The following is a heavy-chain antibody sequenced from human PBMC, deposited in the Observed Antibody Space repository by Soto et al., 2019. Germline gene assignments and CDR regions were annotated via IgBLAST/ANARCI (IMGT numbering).Heavy chain of an antibody. V-gene: IGHV3-48*01. J-gene: IGHJ4*02. CDR1: GFTFSSYS. D-gene: IGHD6-19*01. CDR2: ISSSSSAI. Sequence: GGSLRLSCAASGFTFSSYSVNWVRQAPGKGLEWVSYISSSSSAIYYADSVKGRFTISRDNAKNSLYLQMNSLRAEDTALYYCARGSQWLAPDYWGQGTLVTVSS. CDR3: ARGSQWLAPDY.